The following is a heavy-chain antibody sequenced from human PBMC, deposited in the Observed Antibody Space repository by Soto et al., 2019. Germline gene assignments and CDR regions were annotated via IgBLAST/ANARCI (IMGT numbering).Heavy chain of an antibody. D-gene: IGHD1-1*01. J-gene: IGHJ6*04. CDR2: IYSGGST. V-gene: IGHV3-66*01. Sequence: EVQLVESGGGLVQPGGSLRLSCAASGFAVSRNYMTWVRQAPGKGLEWVSFIYSGGSTYYDDSVKGRFTVSRDNSRNTLYLQIKIVRAEYTAVSYCASNGTLTSCCENGVIYYNWGVSVWGIGTTVTVSS. CDR1: GFAVSRNY. CDR3: ASNGTLTSCCENGVIYYNWGVSV.